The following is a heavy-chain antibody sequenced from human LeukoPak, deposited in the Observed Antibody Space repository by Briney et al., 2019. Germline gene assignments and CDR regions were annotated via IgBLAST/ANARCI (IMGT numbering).Heavy chain of an antibody. CDR1: GFTISSYY. Sequence: SETMSLTCAVSGFTISSYYWSWIRQPAGKGLEWIGRIYTSGSTNYNPSLKSRVTMSVDTPKNHFSLMPSSVTAADTAVDYCRRDSSFGIPYYYDVRGSKNLHDAFDMGGEGPMLT. V-gene: IGHV4-4*07. CDR2: IYTSGST. CDR3: RRDSSFGIPYYYDVRGSKNLHDAFDM. J-gene: IGHJ3*02. D-gene: IGHD3-22*01.